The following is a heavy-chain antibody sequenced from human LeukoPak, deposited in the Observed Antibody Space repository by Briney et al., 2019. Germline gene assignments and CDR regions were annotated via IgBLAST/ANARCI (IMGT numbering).Heavy chain of an antibody. D-gene: IGHD2-21*02. Sequence: GGSLRLSCAASGFTFSDYYMSWIRQAPGKGLEWVSSISSSGSTIYYADSVKGRFTISRDNAKNLLYLQMNSLRAEDTAVYYCARAPAYCGGDCYSGGYFDYWGQGTLVTVSS. CDR3: ARAPAYCGGDCYSGGYFDY. V-gene: IGHV3-11*01. CDR2: ISSSGSTI. CDR1: GFTFSDYY. J-gene: IGHJ4*02.